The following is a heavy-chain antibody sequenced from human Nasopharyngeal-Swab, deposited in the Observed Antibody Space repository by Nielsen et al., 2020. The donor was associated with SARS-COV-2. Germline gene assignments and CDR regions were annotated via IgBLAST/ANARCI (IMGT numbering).Heavy chain of an antibody. J-gene: IGHJ4*02. D-gene: IGHD6-13*01. CDR1: GGSISSGGYY. CDR3: ARTPPDIAAAGYFDY. V-gene: IGHV4-31*03. CDR2: IYYSGST. Sequence: SETLSLTCTVSGGSISSGGYYWSWIRQHPGKGLEWIGYIYYSGSTYYNPSLKSRVTISVDTSKNQFSLKLTSVTAADTAVYYCARTPPDIAAAGYFDYWGQGTLVTVSS.